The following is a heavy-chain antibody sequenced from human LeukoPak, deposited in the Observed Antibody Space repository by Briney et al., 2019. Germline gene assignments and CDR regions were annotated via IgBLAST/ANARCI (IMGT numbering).Heavy chain of an antibody. CDR3: ARDDHGRSHFVF. D-gene: IGHD1-14*01. V-gene: IGHV3-48*04. Sequence: GGSLRLSCAASGFTFSSYSMNWVRQAPGKGLEWVSYISSSSSTMYYADSVKGRFTISRDNAKNSLYLQMNSLRAEDTAVYYCARDDHGRSHFVFGGQGTLVTVSS. CDR1: GFTFSSYS. CDR2: ISSSSSTM. J-gene: IGHJ4*02.